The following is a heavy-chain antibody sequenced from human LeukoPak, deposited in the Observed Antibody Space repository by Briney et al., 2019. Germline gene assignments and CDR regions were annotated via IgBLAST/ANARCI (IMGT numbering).Heavy chain of an antibody. CDR1: GDSVSSSSAA. D-gene: IGHD1-26*01. J-gene: IGHJ4*02. V-gene: IGHV6-1*01. CDR2: TYYRSKWFN. Sequence: SQTLSLTFAISGDSVSSSSAAWNWLRQSPSRGLEWLGRTYYRSKWFNDYAMSVKSRITINPDTSKNQFSLQLDSVTPEDTAVYYCARDRPGPTTEFDYWGQGALVTVSS. CDR3: ARDRPGPTTEFDY.